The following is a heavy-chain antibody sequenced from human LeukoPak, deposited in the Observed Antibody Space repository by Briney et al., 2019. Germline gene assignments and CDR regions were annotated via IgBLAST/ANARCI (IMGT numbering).Heavy chain of an antibody. CDR2: IYYSGIT. J-gene: IGHJ3*01. V-gene: IGHV4-39*07. CDR1: GGSISSSSYY. Sequence: SETLSLTCTVSGGSISSSSYYWGWIRQPPGKGLEWIGSIYYSGITYYNPSLKSRVTTSVDTSKNQFSLKLSSVTAADTAVYYCARVIDKDAFDLWGQGTMVTVSS. CDR3: ARVIDKDAFDL. D-gene: IGHD3-9*01.